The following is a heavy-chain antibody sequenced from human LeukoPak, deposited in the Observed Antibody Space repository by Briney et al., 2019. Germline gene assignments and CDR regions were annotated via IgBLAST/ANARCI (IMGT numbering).Heavy chain of an antibody. J-gene: IGHJ4*02. CDR3: VRLRWELLAPYFHH. CDR1: TDSTNTYY. V-gene: IGHV4-59*01. Sequence: SETLSLTCSVSTDSTNTYYWSWIRQSPGKGLEWIGHIYHSGSTDYNPSFMSRVTISIDMSKKEFSLKLTSVTVADTAMYYCVRLRWELLAPYFHHWGQGAFVIVPS. D-gene: IGHD2-15*01. CDR2: IYHSGST.